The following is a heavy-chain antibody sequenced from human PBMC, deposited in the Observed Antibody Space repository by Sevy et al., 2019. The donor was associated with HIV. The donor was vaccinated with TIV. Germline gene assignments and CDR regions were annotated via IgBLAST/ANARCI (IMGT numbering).Heavy chain of an antibody. Sequence: GGSLRLSCAASGFTFNKAWMTWVRQAPGKGLEWVGRIKSNGDGGTTDYTAPVKGRFTISRDDSKNTLYLQMNSLKTEDTAVYYRTTKGGFWSGYQYFDYWGQGTLVTVSS. V-gene: IGHV3-15*01. D-gene: IGHD3-3*01. CDR1: GFTFNKAW. CDR2: IKSNGDGGTT. J-gene: IGHJ4*02. CDR3: TTKGGFWSGYQYFDY.